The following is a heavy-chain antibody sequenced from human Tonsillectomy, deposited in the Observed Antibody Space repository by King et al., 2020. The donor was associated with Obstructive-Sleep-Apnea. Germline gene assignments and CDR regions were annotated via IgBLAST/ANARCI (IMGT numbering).Heavy chain of an antibody. V-gene: IGHV3-30-3*01. J-gene: IGHJ1*01. CDR2: ISYDGSNK. CDR1: GFTFSSYA. CDR3: ARVRDPYIAAAALQH. Sequence: VQLVESGGGVVQPGRSLRLSCAASGFTFSSYAIHWVRQAPGKGLDWVAVISYDGSNKYYADSVKGRVTISRDNSKNTLYLQMNSLRAEDTAVYYCARVRDPYIAAAALQHWGQGTLVTVSS. D-gene: IGHD6-13*01.